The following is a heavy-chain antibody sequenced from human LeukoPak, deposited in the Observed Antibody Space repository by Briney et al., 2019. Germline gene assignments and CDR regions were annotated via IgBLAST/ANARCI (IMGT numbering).Heavy chain of an antibody. V-gene: IGHV1-18*01. CDR1: GYTFTSYG. J-gene: IGHJ5*02. CDR3: ARARRCGSFYAESYNWFDP. CDR2: ISAYNGNT. D-gene: IGHD2-15*01. Sequence: ASVKVSCKASGYTFTSYGIGGVRQAPGQGVEWMGWISAYNGNTSYAQKLQGRVTMTTDTSTSTASMEQRSLRSDDTAVYYCARARRCGSFYAESYNWFDPWGQRTLVTVSS.